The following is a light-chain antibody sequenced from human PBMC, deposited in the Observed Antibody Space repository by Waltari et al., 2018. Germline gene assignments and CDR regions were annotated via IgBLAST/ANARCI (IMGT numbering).Light chain of an antibody. CDR2: EAS. J-gene: IGKJ2*01. CDR3: QQYNDWPYT. CDR1: QSVRSD. V-gene: IGKV3D-15*01. Sequence: RVMTQSPASLSVSPGERVTLSCRASQSVRSDLARFQQKPGRAPRLLIHEASTRVTGIPPRFSASGSGTEFTLTISSLQSEDIAIYYCQQYNDWPYTFGQGSKLEIK.